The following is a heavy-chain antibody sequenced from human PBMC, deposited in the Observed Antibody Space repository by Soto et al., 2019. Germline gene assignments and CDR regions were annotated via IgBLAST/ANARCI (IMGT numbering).Heavy chain of an antibody. CDR2: IDPSDSYT. Sequence: EVQLVQSGAEVEKPGESLRISCQGSGYSFTHYWINWVRQMPGKGLEWMGSIDPSDSYTNYSPSFQGHVTFSADKSISTADLQWSSLKASDTAMYYGARRVGTGRLPYFDSWGQGTLVTVSS. J-gene: IGHJ4*02. V-gene: IGHV5-10-1*01. CDR3: ARRVGTGRLPYFDS. D-gene: IGHD2-2*01. CDR1: GYSFTHYW.